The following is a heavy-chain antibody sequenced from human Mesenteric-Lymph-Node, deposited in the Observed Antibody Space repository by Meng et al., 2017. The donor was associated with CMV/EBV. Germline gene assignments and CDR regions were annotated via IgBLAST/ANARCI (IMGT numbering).Heavy chain of an antibody. Sequence: GESLKISCAASGFTFSSYWMHWVRQAPGKGLVWVSRVSTDGSGANYADTVKGRFTISRDNAKNSLYLQMNTLRAEDSAMYYCARARIDFWGQGTLVTVSS. CDR1: GFTFSSYW. CDR3: ARARIDF. D-gene: IGHD3-3*01. CDR2: VSTDGSGA. J-gene: IGHJ4*02. V-gene: IGHV3-74*01.